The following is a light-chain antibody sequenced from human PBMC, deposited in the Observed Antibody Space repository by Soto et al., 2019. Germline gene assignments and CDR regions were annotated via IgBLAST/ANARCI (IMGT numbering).Light chain of an antibody. CDR1: QSIRSR. J-gene: IGKJ4*01. Sequence: DIQMTQSPSTLSASVGDRVTITCRASQSIRSRLAWYQQKPGKAPKLLIYEASSLESGVPSRFSGRGSGTEFPLTITSLQPDDSATYYCQQCHSYSLTFGGGTKVEIK. CDR2: EAS. V-gene: IGKV1-5*03. CDR3: QQCHSYSLT.